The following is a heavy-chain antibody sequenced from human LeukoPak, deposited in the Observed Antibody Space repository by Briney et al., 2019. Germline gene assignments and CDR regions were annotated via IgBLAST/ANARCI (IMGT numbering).Heavy chain of an antibody. D-gene: IGHD1-26*01. CDR3: ASEQSGNYYRPFDS. J-gene: IGHJ4*02. Sequence: GGSLRLSCAASGFTFSDYYMSWIRQAPGKGLEWVSYISSSGSTIYYADSVKGRFTISRDNAKNSLYLQMNSLRAEDTAVYYCASEQSGNYYRPFDSWGQGTLVTVSS. CDR2: ISSSGSTI. V-gene: IGHV3-11*04. CDR1: GFTFSDYY.